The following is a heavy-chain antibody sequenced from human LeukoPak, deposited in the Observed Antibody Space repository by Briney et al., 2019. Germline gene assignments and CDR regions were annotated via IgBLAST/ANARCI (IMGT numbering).Heavy chain of an antibody. J-gene: IGHJ4*02. Sequence: GGSLRLSCAASGFNFNTYSMNWVRQAPGKGLEWVSYITSSGSAMYYADSVKGRFTISRDNSRNTVFLEMDSLRGDDTAVYYCAQDSGDGYNPGDYWGQRTLVTVSS. CDR3: AQDSGDGYNPGDY. V-gene: IGHV3-48*01. D-gene: IGHD5-24*01. CDR2: ITSSGSAM. CDR1: GFNFNTYS.